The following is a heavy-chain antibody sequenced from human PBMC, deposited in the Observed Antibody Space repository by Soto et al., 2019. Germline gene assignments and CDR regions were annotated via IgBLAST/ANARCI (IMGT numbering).Heavy chain of an antibody. CDR3: AHIVTGCFT. J-gene: IGHJ5*02. Sequence: QITLKESGPTLVKPTQTLTLTCTISGFSLITSGVGVGWIRQPPGKALEWLAPIYWDDDKRYSPSLKSRLTITKDNSKNQVVLTMTNMDPVDTATYYCAHIVTGCFTWGRGALVTVSS. CDR1: GFSLITSGVG. CDR2: IYWDDDK. V-gene: IGHV2-5*02. D-gene: IGHD3-16*01.